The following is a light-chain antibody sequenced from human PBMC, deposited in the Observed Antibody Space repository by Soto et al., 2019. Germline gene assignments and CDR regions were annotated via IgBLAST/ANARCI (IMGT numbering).Light chain of an antibody. Sequence: QSALTQPPSVSGSPGQSVTISCSGTSSDVGGYNSVSWYQQPPGTAPKLMIYEVSNRPSGVPDRFSGSKSGNTASLTISGLQAEDEADYYCSSYTSSSTRVFGGGTKLTVL. CDR3: SSYTSSSTRV. J-gene: IGLJ3*02. V-gene: IGLV2-18*02. CDR2: EVS. CDR1: SSDVGGYNS.